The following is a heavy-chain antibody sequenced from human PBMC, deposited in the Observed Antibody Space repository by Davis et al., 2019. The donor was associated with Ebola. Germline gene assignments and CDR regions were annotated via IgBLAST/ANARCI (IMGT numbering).Heavy chain of an antibody. Sequence: PGGSLRLSCAASGFTFSSYWMHWVRQAPGKGLVWVSRINSDGSSTSYADSVKGRFTISRDNAKNTLYLQMNSLRAEDTAVYYCALIVAHKYYYYYGMDVWGQGTMVTVSS. CDR3: ALIVAHKYYYYYGMDV. D-gene: IGHD5-12*01. V-gene: IGHV3-74*01. CDR2: INSDGSST. J-gene: IGHJ6*02. CDR1: GFTFSSYW.